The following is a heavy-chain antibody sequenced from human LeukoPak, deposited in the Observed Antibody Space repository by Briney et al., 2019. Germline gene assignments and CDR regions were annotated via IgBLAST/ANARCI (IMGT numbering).Heavy chain of an antibody. CDR1: GYTFTSYG. J-gene: IGHJ6*02. Sequence: ASVKVSCKASGYTFTSYGISWVRQAPGQGLEWMGWISAYNGNTNYAQELQGRVTMTTDTSTSTAYMELRSLRSDDTAVYYCARDSYCSGGSCYSNDYYYGMDVWGQGTTVTVSS. D-gene: IGHD2-15*01. V-gene: IGHV1-18*01. CDR2: ISAYNGNT. CDR3: ARDSYCSGGSCYSNDYYYGMDV.